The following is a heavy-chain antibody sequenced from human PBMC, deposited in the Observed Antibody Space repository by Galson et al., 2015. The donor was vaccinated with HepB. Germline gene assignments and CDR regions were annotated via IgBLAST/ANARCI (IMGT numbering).Heavy chain of an antibody. CDR2: IKQDGSEK. CDR1: GFTFSSYW. V-gene: IGHV3-7*01. CDR3: ARVGAITFGEPLDY. Sequence: SLRLSCAASGFTFSSYWMSWVRQAPGKGLEWVANIKQDGSEKYYVDSVKGRFTISRDNAKNSLYLQMNSLRAEDTAVYYCARVGAITFGEPLDYWGQGTLVTVSS. J-gene: IGHJ4*02. D-gene: IGHD3-16*01.